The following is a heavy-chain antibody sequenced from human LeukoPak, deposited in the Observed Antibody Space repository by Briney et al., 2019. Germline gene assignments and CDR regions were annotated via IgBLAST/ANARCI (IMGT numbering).Heavy chain of an antibody. V-gene: IGHV3-21*01. D-gene: IGHD3-9*01. J-gene: IGHJ6*03. CDR2: ISSSSSYI. CDR3: ARDQTYYDILTGYGYYMDV. CDR1: GFTFSSYS. Sequence: PGGSLRLSCAASGFTFSSYSMNWVRQAPGKGLEWVSSISSSSSYIYYADSVKGRFTISRDNAKNSLYLQMNSLRAEDTAVHYCARDQTYYDILTGYGYYMDVWGKGTTVTISS.